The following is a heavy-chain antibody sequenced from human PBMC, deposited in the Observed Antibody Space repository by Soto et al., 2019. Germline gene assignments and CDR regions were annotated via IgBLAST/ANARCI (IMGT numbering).Heavy chain of an antibody. V-gene: IGHV4-34*02. J-gene: IGHJ6*02. CDR1: GGSFSGYY. Sequence: QVQLPQWGAGLLKPSETLSLTCAVYGGSFSGYYWTWFRQAPGKGLEWLGEINHSGGTNYNSSLKSRVTISVDTSKTKCAPIVYSGTAAATAVYYCAGDRRFYHFWSGYQNEGPDRMDVWGQGTTVIVSS. CDR3: AGDRRFYHFWSGYQNEGPDRMDV. D-gene: IGHD3-3*02. CDR2: INHSGGT.